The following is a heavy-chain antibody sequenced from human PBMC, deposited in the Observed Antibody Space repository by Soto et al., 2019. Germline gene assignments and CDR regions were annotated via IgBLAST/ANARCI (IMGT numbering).Heavy chain of an antibody. D-gene: IGHD5-18*01. J-gene: IGHJ6*02. Sequence: SETLSLTCSVSGGSIRSYYWSWIRQSPEKGLEWIGYFYHSGNSNYNPSLKSRVTISVDTSKNQLSLSLRSVTAADTAVYSCARISSVDPYGYVNGGLDVWGQGTTVTVSS. CDR1: GGSIRSYY. CDR2: FYHSGNS. V-gene: IGHV4-59*01. CDR3: ARISSVDPYGYVNGGLDV.